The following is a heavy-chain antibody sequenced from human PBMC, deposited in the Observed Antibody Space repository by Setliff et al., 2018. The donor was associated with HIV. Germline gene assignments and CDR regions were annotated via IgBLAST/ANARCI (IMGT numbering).Heavy chain of an antibody. CDR3: ARGPYGPPDAFDI. D-gene: IGHD3-10*01. CDR1: GFSLSTSGMR. CDR2: IDWDDDK. Sequence: SGLTLVNPTQTTTLTCTFSGFSLSTSGMRVTWIRQPPGKALEWLARIDWDDDKFYSTSLKTRLTISNDTSKHQVVLTMTNMDPVDTATYYCARGPYGPPDAFDIWGQGTMVTVSS. J-gene: IGHJ3*02. V-gene: IGHV2-70*04.